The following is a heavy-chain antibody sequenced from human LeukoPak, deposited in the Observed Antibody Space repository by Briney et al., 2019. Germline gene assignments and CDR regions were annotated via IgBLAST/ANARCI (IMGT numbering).Heavy chain of an antibody. CDR3: ARAGNYYDSSGSYPSPFDY. CDR2: IYHSGST. Sequence: SETLSLTCTVSGGSISSYYWSWIRQPPGKGLEWIGYIYHSGSTYYNPSLKSRVTISVDRSKNQFSLKLSSVTAADTAVYYCARAGNYYDSSGSYPSPFDYWGQGTLVTVSS. V-gene: IGHV4-59*12. J-gene: IGHJ4*02. D-gene: IGHD3-22*01. CDR1: GGSISSYY.